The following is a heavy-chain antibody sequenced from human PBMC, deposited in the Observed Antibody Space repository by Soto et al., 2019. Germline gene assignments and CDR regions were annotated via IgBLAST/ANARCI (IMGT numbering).Heavy chain of an antibody. CDR2: ISGSGSTI. D-gene: IGHD5-12*01. Sequence: GGSLRLSCAASGFTFSDYYMSWIRQAPGKGLEWVSNISGSGSTIYYADSVKGRFTISRDNAKNSLYLQMNSLRAEDTAVYYCARDQGSAVRDGYNLDAFDIWGQGTMVTVSS. CDR1: GFTFSDYY. J-gene: IGHJ3*02. CDR3: ARDQGSAVRDGYNLDAFDI. V-gene: IGHV3-11*04.